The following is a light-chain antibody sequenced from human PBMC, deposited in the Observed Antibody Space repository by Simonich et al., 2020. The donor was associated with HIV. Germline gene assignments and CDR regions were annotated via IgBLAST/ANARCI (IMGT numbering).Light chain of an antibody. Sequence: DIQMTQFPSSLSASVGDRVTITCRASQSIRSYLNLYQQKPGKAPKLLIYAASSSQSGVPSRFSGSGSGTDFTLTISSLQPEDFATYYCQQSYSTPFTFGPGTKVDIK. J-gene: IGKJ3*01. CDR1: QSIRSY. CDR2: AAS. CDR3: QQSYSTPFT. V-gene: IGKV1-39*01.